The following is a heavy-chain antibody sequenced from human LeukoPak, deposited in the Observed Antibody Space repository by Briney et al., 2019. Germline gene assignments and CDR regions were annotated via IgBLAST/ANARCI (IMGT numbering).Heavy chain of an antibody. J-gene: IGHJ4*02. CDR2: ISGSGGST. D-gene: IGHD3-22*01. CDR3: AKARDSSGLFDY. CDR1: GFTFSSFA. Sequence: GGSLRLSCAASGFTFSSFAMTWVRQAPGKGLEWVSAISGSGGSTYYADSVKGRFTISRDNSKNTLYVQMNSLRAEDTAVYYCAKARDSSGLFDYWGKETLGTSPQ. V-gene: IGHV3-23*01.